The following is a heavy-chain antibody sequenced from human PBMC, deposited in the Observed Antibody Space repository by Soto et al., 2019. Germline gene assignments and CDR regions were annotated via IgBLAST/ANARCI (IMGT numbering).Heavy chain of an antibody. Sequence: EVQLVESGGGLVQPGGSLRLSCAASGFTFSSNWMHWVRQIPGKGLVWVSRINTDGSATNYAGSVKGRFTTYRDNAKNMLYLQMTRLRLEDTAVYYCARDGAGYWGQGALVTASS. CDR2: INTDGSAT. CDR1: GFTFSSNW. D-gene: IGHD3-10*01. J-gene: IGHJ4*02. V-gene: IGHV3-74*01. CDR3: ARDGAGY.